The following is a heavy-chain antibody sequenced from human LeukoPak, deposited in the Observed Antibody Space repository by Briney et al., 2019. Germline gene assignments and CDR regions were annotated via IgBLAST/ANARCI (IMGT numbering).Heavy chain of an antibody. V-gene: IGHV3-23*01. Sequence: GGSLRLSCTASAFAFSNHAMSWVRQAPGKGLEWVSSTSISGGTTYYADSVKGRFTISRENSKSTLYLQMNNLRADDTAVYYCANEIRPNDYWGQGTLVTVSS. CDR2: TSISGGTT. CDR3: ANEIRPNDY. D-gene: IGHD4-17*01. CDR1: AFAFSNHA. J-gene: IGHJ4*02.